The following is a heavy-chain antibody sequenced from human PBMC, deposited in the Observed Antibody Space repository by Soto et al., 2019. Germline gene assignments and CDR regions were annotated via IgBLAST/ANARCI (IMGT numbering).Heavy chain of an antibody. Sequence: EVQLEESGGGLIKPGESLTLSCAASDFILSDAWMKWVRQAPGKGLEWVGRIKSKAHGGTTDYAAPLKGRFTILRDDSKNTLYLQMNSLQTEDTAMYYWAYYRDSSGLRRYDYWGQGALVTVSS. CDR3: AYYRDSSGLRRYDY. CDR2: IKSKAHGGTT. D-gene: IGHD3-22*01. V-gene: IGHV3-15*07. CDR1: DFILSDAW. J-gene: IGHJ4*02.